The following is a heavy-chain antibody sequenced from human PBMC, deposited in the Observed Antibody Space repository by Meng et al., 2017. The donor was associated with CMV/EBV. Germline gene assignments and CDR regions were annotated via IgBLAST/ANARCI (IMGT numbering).Heavy chain of an antibody. Sequence: SETLSLTCTVSGGSISSGDYYWSWIRQPPGKGLEWIGYIYYSGSTYYNPSLKSRVTISVDTSKNQFSLKLSSVTAADTAVYCCARAFIDFWSGYYTSFDYWGQGTLVTVSS. CDR2: IYYSGST. V-gene: IGHV4-30-4*08. J-gene: IGHJ4*02. CDR1: GGSISSGDYY. D-gene: IGHD3-3*01. CDR3: ARAFIDFWSGYYTSFDY.